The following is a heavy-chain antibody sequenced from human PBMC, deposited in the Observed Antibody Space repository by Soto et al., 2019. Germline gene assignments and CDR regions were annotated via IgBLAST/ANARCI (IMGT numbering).Heavy chain of an antibody. CDR2: IIPILGIA. Sequence: AASVKVSCKASGGTFSSYTISWVRQAPGQGLEWMGRIIPILGIANYAQKFQGRVTITADKSTSTAYMELSSLRAEDMAVYYCAKKLQTGSSSSWCFDYWGQGTLVTVSS. V-gene: IGHV1-69*02. D-gene: IGHD6-13*01. CDR1: GGTFSSYT. J-gene: IGHJ4*02. CDR3: AKKLQTGSSSSWCFDY.